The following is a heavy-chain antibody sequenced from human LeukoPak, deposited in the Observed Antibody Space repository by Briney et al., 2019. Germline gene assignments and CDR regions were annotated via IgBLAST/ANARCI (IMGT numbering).Heavy chain of an antibody. CDR3: ARSPLGYCSGSSCHSGAFDI. J-gene: IGHJ3*02. CDR1: GGTFSSYA. D-gene: IGHD2-15*01. V-gene: IGHV1-69*05. Sequence: GSSVKVSCKASGGTFSSYAISWVRQAPGQGLEWMGGIIPIFGTANYAQKFQGRVTITTDESTSTAYMELSSLRSEDTAVYYCARSPLGYCSGSSCHSGAFDIWGQGTMVTVSS. CDR2: IIPIFGTA.